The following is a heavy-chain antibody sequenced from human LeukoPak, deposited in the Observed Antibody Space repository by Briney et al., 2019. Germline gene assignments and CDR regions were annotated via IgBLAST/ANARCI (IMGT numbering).Heavy chain of an antibody. CDR1: GFTFSSSA. D-gene: IGHD5-12*01. CDR3: AKDRGDGSGPDYPIFDH. V-gene: IGHV3-23*01. CDR2: ISGSGGSI. Sequence: GGSLRLSCAASGFTFSSSAMSWVRQAPGKGLEWVSGISGSGGSIYYADSVKGRFTISRDNSKNTLYLQMNSLRAEDTAVYYCAKDRGDGSGPDYPIFDHWGQGTLVTVSS. J-gene: IGHJ4*02.